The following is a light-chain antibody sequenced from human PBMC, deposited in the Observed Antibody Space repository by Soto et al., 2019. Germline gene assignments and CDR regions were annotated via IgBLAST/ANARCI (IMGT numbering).Light chain of an antibody. J-gene: IGKJ4*01. CDR2: SAS. Sequence: EIVLTPSPGTLSLSPGGRATLSCRASQSISDTLAWYQQKPGQAPRLLIYSASSRATGIPDRFSGSGSGTDFTLTISRLEPEDFAVYHCQQYSSSPLTFGGGTKVDIK. CDR3: QQYSSSPLT. CDR1: QSISDT. V-gene: IGKV3-20*01.